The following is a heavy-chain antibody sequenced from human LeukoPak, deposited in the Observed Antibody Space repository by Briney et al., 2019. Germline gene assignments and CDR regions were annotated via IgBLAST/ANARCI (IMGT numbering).Heavy chain of an antibody. Sequence: GGSLRLSCAGSGFTFSSYAMSWVRQAPGKGLEWVSAISDTGATTYDADSVKGRFTISRDNSKNTLYLQMNSLRAEDTAVYYCANGRDGYNFDYWDQGTLVTVSS. CDR1: GFTFSSYA. CDR3: ANGRDGYNFDY. V-gene: IGHV3-23*01. CDR2: ISDTGATT. D-gene: IGHD5-24*01. J-gene: IGHJ4*02.